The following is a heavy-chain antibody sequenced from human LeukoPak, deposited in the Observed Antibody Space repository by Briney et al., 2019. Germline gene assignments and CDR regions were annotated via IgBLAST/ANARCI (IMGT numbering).Heavy chain of an antibody. Sequence: SETLSLTCTVSGGSISSGGYYWSWIRQHPGKGLEWTAYIYYSGSTYYNPSLKSRVTISVDTSKNQFSLKLSSVTAADTAVYYCARGRITMVRGVPYFDYWGQGTLVTVSS. CDR3: ARGRITMVRGVPYFDY. V-gene: IGHV4-31*03. CDR1: GGSISSGGYY. D-gene: IGHD3-10*01. CDR2: IYYSGST. J-gene: IGHJ4*02.